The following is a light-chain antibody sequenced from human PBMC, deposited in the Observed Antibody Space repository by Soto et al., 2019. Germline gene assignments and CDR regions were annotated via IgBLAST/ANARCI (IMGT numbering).Light chain of an antibody. CDR1: STEVGGYNY. CDR3: NSYSSSTTLYL. J-gene: IGLJ1*01. CDR2: DVS. Sequence: QSVLTQPASVSGSPGQSITISCTGTSTEVGGYNYVSWYQQHPGKAPKLMISDVSNRPSGVSICFSGSKSGNTASLTISGLQAEDEADYYCNSYSSSTTLYLFGTGTKVTVL. V-gene: IGLV2-14*01.